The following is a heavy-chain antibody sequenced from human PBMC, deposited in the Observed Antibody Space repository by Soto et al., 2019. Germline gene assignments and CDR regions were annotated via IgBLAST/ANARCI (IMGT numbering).Heavy chain of an antibody. CDR1: GFTFSHYA. CDR3: AKEPLLSGWYYFDS. J-gene: IGHJ4*02. CDR2: VSHDDTNT. Sequence: EVQLLESGGGLIQPGGSLRLSCAASGFTFSHYAMTWVRQAPGKGLEWVSAVSHDDTNTYYADSVKGRFTISRDNSKNPTCLQMNSLTAEDTAVYYCAKEPLLSGWYYFDSWGQGTLVTVSS. V-gene: IGHV3-23*01. D-gene: IGHD6-19*01.